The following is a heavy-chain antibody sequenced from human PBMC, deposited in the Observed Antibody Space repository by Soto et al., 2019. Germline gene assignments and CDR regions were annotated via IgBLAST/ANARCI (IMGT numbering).Heavy chain of an antibody. CDR3: ARQAIFGVIIIAFDI. J-gene: IGHJ3*02. Sequence: GESLKISCKGSGYSFSSYWITWVRQMPGKGLEWMGRIDPSDSYTNYSPSFQGHVTISADKSISTAYLQWSSLKASDTAMYYCARQAIFGVIIIAFDIWGQGTMVTVSS. V-gene: IGHV5-10-1*01. CDR2: IDPSDSYT. D-gene: IGHD3-3*01. CDR1: GYSFSSYW.